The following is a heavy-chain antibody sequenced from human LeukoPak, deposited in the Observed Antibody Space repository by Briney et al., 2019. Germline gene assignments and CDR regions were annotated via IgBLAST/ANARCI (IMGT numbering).Heavy chain of an antibody. CDR1: GGSISSYY. CDR2: IYYSGST. V-gene: IGHV4-59*01. J-gene: IGHJ5*02. Sequence: SETLSLTCTVSGGSISSYYWSWIRQPPGKGLEWIGYIYYSGSTNYNPSLKSRVTISVDTSKNQFSLKLSSVTAADTAVYYCAREDYYDSGSYISWGQGTLVTVSS. D-gene: IGHD3-10*01. CDR3: AREDYYDSGSYIS.